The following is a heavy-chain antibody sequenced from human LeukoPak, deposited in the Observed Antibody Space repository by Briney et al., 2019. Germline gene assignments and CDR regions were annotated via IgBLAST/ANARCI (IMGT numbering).Heavy chain of an antibody. D-gene: IGHD2-2*01. Sequence: SQTLSLTCTVSGGSISSGGYYWSWIRQPPGKGLEWIGYIYHSGSTYYNASLKSRVTISLDTSKNQFSLKLTSVTAADTAVYFCARGVHCSSTACYDGATFFDHWGQGTLVTVSS. CDR2: IYHSGST. CDR3: ARGVHCSSTACYDGATFFDH. CDR1: GGSISSGGYY. J-gene: IGHJ4*02. V-gene: IGHV4-30-2*01.